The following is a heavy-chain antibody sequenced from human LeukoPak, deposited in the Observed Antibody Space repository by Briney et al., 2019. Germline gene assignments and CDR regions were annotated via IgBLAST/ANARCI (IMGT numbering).Heavy chain of an antibody. CDR2: ISYSSSYI. CDR3: ARDLYCDSTSCTDAFDI. CDR1: GFTFSQYW. J-gene: IGHJ3*02. Sequence: PGGSLRLSCAASGFTFSQYWMSWVRQAPGKGLEWVSSISYSSSYIYYADSVKGRFTISRDNAKNSLYLQMNSLRAEDTAVYYCARDLYCDSTSCTDAFDIWGQGTVVTASS. V-gene: IGHV3-21*01. D-gene: IGHD2-2*01.